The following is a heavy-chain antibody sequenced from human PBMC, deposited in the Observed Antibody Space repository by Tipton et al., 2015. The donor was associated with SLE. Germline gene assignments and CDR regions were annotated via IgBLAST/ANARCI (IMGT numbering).Heavy chain of an antibody. J-gene: IGHJ6*03. CDR3: ARESRYPYYYYYMDV. V-gene: IGHV4-59*01. CDR1: GGSISSYY. Sequence: TLSLTCTVSGGSISSYYWSWIRQPPGKGLEWIGYVYYSGSTNYNPSLKSRVTISVDTSKNQFSLKLSSVTAADTAVYYCARESRYPYYYYYMDVWGKGTTDTVSS. CDR2: VYYSGST. D-gene: IGHD2-2*01.